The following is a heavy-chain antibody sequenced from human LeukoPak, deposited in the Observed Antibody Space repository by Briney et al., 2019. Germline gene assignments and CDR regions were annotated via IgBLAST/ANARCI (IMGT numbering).Heavy chain of an antibody. CDR3: ARDWAVAGAFDI. J-gene: IGHJ3*02. Sequence: GGSLRLSCAASGFTFSRYSMNWVRQAPGKGLEWVSSISSSSSYIYYADSVKGRFTISRDNAKNSLYLQMNSLRAEDTAVYYCARDWAVAGAFDIWGQGTMVTVSS. CDR1: GFTFSRYS. D-gene: IGHD6-19*01. V-gene: IGHV3-21*01. CDR2: ISSSSSYI.